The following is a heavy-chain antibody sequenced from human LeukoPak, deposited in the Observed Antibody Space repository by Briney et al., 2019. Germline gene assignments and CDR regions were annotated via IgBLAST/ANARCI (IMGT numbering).Heavy chain of an antibody. CDR2: ISSSSSTI. J-gene: IGHJ4*02. Sequence: GGSLRLSCAASGFTFSSYSMNWVRQAPGKGLEWVSYISSSSSTIYYADSVKGRFTISRDNAKNSLYLQMNSLRDEDTAVYYCARDILDYYDSSGHYLDYWGQGTLVTVSS. V-gene: IGHV3-48*02. CDR3: ARDILDYYDSSGHYLDY. CDR1: GFTFSSYS. D-gene: IGHD3-22*01.